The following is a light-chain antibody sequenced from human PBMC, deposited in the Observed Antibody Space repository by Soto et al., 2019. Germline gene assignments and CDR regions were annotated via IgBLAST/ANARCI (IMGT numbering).Light chain of an antibody. CDR3: QQYNNWPPWT. CDR1: QSVSSN. Sequence: EVVMTQSPATLSVSPGERATLSCRASQSVSSNLAWYQQKPGQAPSLLIYGASTRATGIPARFSGSGSGTEFTPTISSRQSEDFAVYYCQQYNNWPPWTFGQGTKVEIK. CDR2: GAS. J-gene: IGKJ1*01. V-gene: IGKV3-15*01.